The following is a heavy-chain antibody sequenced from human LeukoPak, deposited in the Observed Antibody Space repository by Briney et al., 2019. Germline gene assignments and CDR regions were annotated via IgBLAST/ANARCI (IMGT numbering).Heavy chain of an antibody. Sequence: PSETLSLTCTVSGGSISSGSYYWSWIRQPAGKGLEWIGRIYTSGSTNYNPSLKSRVTISVDTSKNQFTLKLSSVTAADTAVHYCARAFHCTSTSCYTRGLDYWGQGTLVTVSS. J-gene: IGHJ4*02. CDR2: IYTSGST. D-gene: IGHD2-2*02. CDR1: GGSISSGSYY. CDR3: ARAFHCTSTSCYTRGLDY. V-gene: IGHV4-61*02.